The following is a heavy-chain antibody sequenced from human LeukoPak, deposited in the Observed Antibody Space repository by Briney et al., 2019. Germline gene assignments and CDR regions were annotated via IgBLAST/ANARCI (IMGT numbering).Heavy chain of an antibody. CDR2: ISGSAYST. CDR3: AKEAGYSGYDFPDF. J-gene: IGHJ4*02. D-gene: IGHD5-12*01. CDR1: GFRFSSYA. Sequence: GGSLRLSCGASGFRFSSYAMSWVRQAPGKGLEWVSAISGSAYSTYYADSVKGRFTISRDNSKNTLYLQMNSLRAEDTAVYYCAKEAGYSGYDFPDFWGQGTLVTVSS. V-gene: IGHV3-23*01.